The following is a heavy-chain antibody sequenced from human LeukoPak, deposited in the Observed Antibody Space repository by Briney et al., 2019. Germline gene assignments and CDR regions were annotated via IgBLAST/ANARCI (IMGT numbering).Heavy chain of an antibody. CDR3: VSGAICSNYVRCAFDS. J-gene: IGHJ3*02. CDR2: ISNNGGST. Sequence: GGSLRLSCSVSGFTLTTFALHWVRQAPGKGLEYVSGISNNGGSTYYADSVKGRFTISRDNSKNTLDLQMSSLRAEDTAVYYCVSGAICSNYVRCAFDSWGQGTMVTVSS. D-gene: IGHD4-11*01. V-gene: IGHV3-64D*09. CDR1: GFTLTTFA.